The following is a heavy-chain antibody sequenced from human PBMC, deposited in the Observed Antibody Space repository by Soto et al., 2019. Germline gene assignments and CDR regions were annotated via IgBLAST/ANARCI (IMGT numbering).Heavy chain of an antibody. CDR2: IIPFFGTA. D-gene: IGHD3-16*01. CDR1: GGTFSTFV. J-gene: IGHJ4*02. V-gene: IGHV1-69*01. CDR3: ARTAPMDAGDKYYYDF. Sequence: QVQLVQSGAEVKKTGSSVKVSCKTSGGTFSTFVIIWLRQAPGQGLEWMGGIIPFFGTAEYSQKFEDRITITADESTNTVYMDLRSLTSEDTAIYYCARTAPMDAGDKYYYDFWGQGALVTVSS.